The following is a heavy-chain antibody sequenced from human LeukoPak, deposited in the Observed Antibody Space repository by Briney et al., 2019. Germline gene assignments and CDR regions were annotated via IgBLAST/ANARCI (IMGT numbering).Heavy chain of an antibody. J-gene: IGHJ6*02. V-gene: IGHV3-21*01. CDR3: AREGGYDFWSGPGMDV. Sequence: PGGSLRLSCAASGFSFSSYTMNWVRQAPGKGLEWVSPISSSSSYIYYADSVKGRFTISRDNAKNSLYLQMNSLRAEDTAVYYCAREGGYDFWSGPGMDVWGQGTTVTVSS. CDR1: GFSFSSYT. D-gene: IGHD3-3*01. CDR2: ISSSSSYI.